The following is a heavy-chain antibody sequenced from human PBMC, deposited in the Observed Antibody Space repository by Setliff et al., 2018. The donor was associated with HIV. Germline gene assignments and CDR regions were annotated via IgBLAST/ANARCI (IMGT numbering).Heavy chain of an antibody. J-gene: IGHJ4*02. CDR3: SNWNTTVDADS. CDR2: IYTSWTT. Sequence: SETLSLTCSVSGASISSGDSYWSWVRQPPGKGLEWIGHIYTSWTTYYSPSLGSRVTISADPSKNPFSLKLSSVTAADTAVYYCSNWNTTVDADSWGQGTLVTVSS. CDR1: GASISSGDSY. D-gene: IGHD1-1*01. V-gene: IGHV4-61*09.